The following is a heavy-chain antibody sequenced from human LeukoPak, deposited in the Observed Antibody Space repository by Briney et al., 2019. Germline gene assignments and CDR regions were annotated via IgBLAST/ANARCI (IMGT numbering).Heavy chain of an antibody. V-gene: IGHV3-30*03. D-gene: IGHD3-16*01. Sequence: GGSLRLSCAASGFTFSSYGIHWVRQAPGKGLEWVAVISYDGSNKYYADSVKGRFTISRDNSKNTLYLQMNSLRAEDTAVYYCARGGYFDYWGQGTLVTVSS. CDR2: ISYDGSNK. CDR3: ARGGYFDY. J-gene: IGHJ4*02. CDR1: GFTFSSYG.